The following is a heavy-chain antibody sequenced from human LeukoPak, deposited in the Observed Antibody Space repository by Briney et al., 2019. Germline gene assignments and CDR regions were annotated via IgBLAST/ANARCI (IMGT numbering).Heavy chain of an antibody. CDR1: GYTFTGYY. V-gene: IGHV1-2*02. J-gene: IGHJ5*02. CDR2: INPNSGGT. Sequence: ASVTVSFKASGYTFTGYYMHWVRLAPGQGLEWMGWINPNSGGTNYAQKFQGRVTMTRDTSISTVYMELSRLRSDDTAVYYCARGSAFVTTHRGGNWLEPWGQGTLVTVSS. D-gene: IGHD5-18*01. CDR3: ARGSAFVTTHRGGNWLEP.